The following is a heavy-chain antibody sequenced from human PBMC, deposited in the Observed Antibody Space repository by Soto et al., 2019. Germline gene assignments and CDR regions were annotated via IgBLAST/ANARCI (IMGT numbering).Heavy chain of an antibody. Sequence: SETLSLTCTVSGGSISSGDYYWSWIRQPPGKGLEWIGYIYYSGSTYYNPSLKSRVTISVDTSKNQFSLKLSSVTAADTAVYYCARKYGDSQDWFDPWGQGTLVTVSS. D-gene: IGHD4-17*01. CDR1: GGSISSGDYY. J-gene: IGHJ5*02. CDR3: ARKYGDSQDWFDP. V-gene: IGHV4-30-4*01. CDR2: IYYSGST.